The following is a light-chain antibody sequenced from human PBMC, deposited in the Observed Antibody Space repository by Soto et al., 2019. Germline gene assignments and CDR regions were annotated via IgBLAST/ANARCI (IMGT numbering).Light chain of an antibody. CDR1: SSDVGSYNR. Sequence: QSALTQPPSVSGSPGQSVTISCTGTSSDVGSYNRVSWYQQPPGTAPKLMICQVSNRPSGVPDRFSGSKSGNTASLTISGLQAEDEADYYCSSYTSSGTWVFGGGTKVTV. V-gene: IGLV2-18*02. CDR3: SSYTSSGTWV. CDR2: QVS. J-gene: IGLJ3*02.